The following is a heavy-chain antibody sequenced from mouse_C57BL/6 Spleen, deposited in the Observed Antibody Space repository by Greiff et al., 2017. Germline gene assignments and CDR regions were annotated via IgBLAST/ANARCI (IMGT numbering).Heavy chain of an antibody. D-gene: IGHD2-5*01. Sequence: QVQLQQSGPELVKPGASVKISCKASGYAFSSSWMNWVKQRPGKGLEWIGRIYPGDGDTNYNGKFKGKATLTADKSSSTAYMQLSSLTPEDSAVYFCARGDYSTLDYWGQGTTLTVSS. J-gene: IGHJ2*01. V-gene: IGHV1-82*01. CDR1: GYAFSSSW. CDR2: IYPGDGDT. CDR3: ARGDYSTLDY.